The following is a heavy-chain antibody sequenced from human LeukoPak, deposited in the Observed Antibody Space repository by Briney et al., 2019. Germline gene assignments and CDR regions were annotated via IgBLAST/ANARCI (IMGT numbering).Heavy chain of an antibody. CDR3: ARSRIAVRMDV. D-gene: IGHD6-19*01. Sequence: ASVKVSCKASGYTFTSYAMHWVRQAPGQRLEWMGWINAGNGNTKYSQKSQGRVTITRDTSASTAYMELSSLRSDGTAVYYCARSRIAVRMDVWGQGTTVTVSS. J-gene: IGHJ6*02. CDR1: GYTFTSYA. CDR2: INAGNGNT. V-gene: IGHV1-3*01.